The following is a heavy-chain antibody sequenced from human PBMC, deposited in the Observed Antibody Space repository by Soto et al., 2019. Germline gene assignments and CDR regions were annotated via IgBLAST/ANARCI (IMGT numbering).Heavy chain of an antibody. Sequence: ASVKVSCKASGYDFTAYDINWVRQASGQGXEWMGWMNPINGATGSARRFQGRVSMTRNTATGTAYLELTSLRSDDSAVYYCGRGPSPRAPAGGTPYYYAMDVWGQGTTVTVSS. D-gene: IGHD6-13*01. V-gene: IGHV1-8*02. CDR1: GYDFTAYD. CDR3: GRGPSPRAPAGGTPYYYAMDV. J-gene: IGHJ6*02. CDR2: MNPINGAT.